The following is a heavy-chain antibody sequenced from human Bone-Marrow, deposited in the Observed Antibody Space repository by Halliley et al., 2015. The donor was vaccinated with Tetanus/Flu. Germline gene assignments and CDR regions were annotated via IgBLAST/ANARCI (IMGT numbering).Heavy chain of an antibody. D-gene: IGHD1-1*01. CDR2: TNWKSGSI. V-gene: IGHV3-9*01. CDR3: AKNNGQLGIGPFDI. J-gene: IGHJ3*02. CDR1: GFTFDDYA. Sequence: SLRLSCLASGFTFDDYAMHWVRQAPGKGLEWVSTTNWKSGSIDYADPVKGRFTISRDNANNSLYLQMNSLRADDTALYYCAKNNGQLGIGPFDIWGQGTMVTVSS.